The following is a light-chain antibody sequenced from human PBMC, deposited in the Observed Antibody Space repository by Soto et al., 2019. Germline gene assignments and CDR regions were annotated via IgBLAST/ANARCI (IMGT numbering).Light chain of an antibody. CDR2: DAS. CDR3: QQYVNSPPT. J-gene: IGKJ4*01. V-gene: IGKV3-20*01. Sequence: EIVLTQFPGTLSLSPGERATLSCRASQSISSSYLAWYQQKPGQAPRLLIYDASNRATGIPDRFSGSGSETDFTLTISRLEPEDFAVFYCQQYVNSPPTFGGGTKVAIK. CDR1: QSISSSY.